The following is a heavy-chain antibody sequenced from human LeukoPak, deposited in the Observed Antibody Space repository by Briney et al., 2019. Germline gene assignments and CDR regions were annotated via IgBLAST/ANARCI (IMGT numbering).Heavy chain of an antibody. CDR2: IYYSGNT. CDR1: GGSISSSNYY. V-gene: IGHV4-39*07. Sequence: SETLSLTCTVSGGSISSSNYYWGWIRQPPGKGLEWIGVIYYSGNTYYTPSLKSRVTMSIDTSKNQFSLRLSSVTAADTAVYYCARTTEAHSWRTRYYDYYMDVWGKGTTVTVSS. D-gene: IGHD6-13*01. J-gene: IGHJ6*03. CDR3: ARTTEAHSWRTRYYDYYMDV.